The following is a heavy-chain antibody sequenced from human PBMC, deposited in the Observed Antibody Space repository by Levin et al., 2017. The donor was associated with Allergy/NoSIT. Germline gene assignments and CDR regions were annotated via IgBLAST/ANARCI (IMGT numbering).Heavy chain of an antibody. CDR3: ARFVVTPVSYFYTDV. J-gene: IGHJ6*03. D-gene: IGHD2-2*01. CDR2: ISTHNGNT. V-gene: IGHV1-18*01. CDR1: GYTFKNYG. Sequence: GGSLRLSCKASGYTFKNYGISWVRQAPGQGLEWMGWISTHNGNTNYAQSFQGRVTMTTDTSTSTAEMELRSLISDDTAVYYCARFVVTPVSYFYTDVWGKGTTVTVSS.